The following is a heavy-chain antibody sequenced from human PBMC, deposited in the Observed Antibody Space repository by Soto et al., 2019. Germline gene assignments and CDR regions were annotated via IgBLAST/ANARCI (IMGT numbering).Heavy chain of an antibody. V-gene: IGHV3-30-3*01. J-gene: IGHJ6*02. CDR3: ARELTYYDILYGMDV. D-gene: IGHD3-9*01. CDR1: GFTFSSYA. CDR2: ISYDGSNK. Sequence: QVQLVESGGGVVQPGRSLRLSCAASGFTFSSYAMHWVRQAPGKGLEWVAVISYDGSNKYYADSVKGRFTISRDNSKNTLYLQMNSLRAEDTAVYYCARELTYYDILYGMDVWGQGTTVTVSS.